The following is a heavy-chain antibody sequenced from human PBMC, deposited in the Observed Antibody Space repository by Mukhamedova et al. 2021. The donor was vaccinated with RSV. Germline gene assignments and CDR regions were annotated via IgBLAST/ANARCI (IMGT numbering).Heavy chain of an antibody. CDR3: ARTQQPYYYYGMDV. J-gene: IGHJ6*02. CDR2: ISSSSSYI. Sequence: PGKGLEWVSSISSSSSYIYYADSVKGRFTISRDNAKNSLYLQMNRLRAEDTAVYYCARTQQPYYYYGMDVWGQGTT. D-gene: IGHD6-13*01. V-gene: IGHV3-21*01.